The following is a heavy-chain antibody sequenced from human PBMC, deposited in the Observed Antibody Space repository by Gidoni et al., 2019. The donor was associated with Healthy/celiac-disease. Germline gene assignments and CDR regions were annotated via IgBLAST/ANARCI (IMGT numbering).Heavy chain of an antibody. CDR3: ARRRIAVARGAVYYYYGMDV. CDR1: GGTFSSYA. V-gene: IGHV1-69*01. J-gene: IGHJ6*02. Sequence: QVQLVQSGAEVQKPGSSVKVSCKASGGTFSSYAISWVRQAPGQGLEWMGGIIPIFGTANYAQKFQGRVTITADESTSTAYMELSSLRSEDTAVYYCARRRIAVARGAVYYYYGMDVWGQGTTVTVSS. D-gene: IGHD6-19*01. CDR2: IIPIFGTA.